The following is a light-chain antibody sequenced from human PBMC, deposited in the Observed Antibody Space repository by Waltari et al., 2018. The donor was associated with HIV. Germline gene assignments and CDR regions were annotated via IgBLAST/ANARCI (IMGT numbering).Light chain of an antibody. V-gene: IGLV1-47*01. CDR2: RNN. Sequence: QSVLTQPPSASGTPGQRVTISCSGISSNLGHNYFFWYQQLPGTAPKLLIYRNNQRPSGVPDRFSGSKSGTSASLAIRGLRSEDEADYYCAAWDDSLSGLVFGGGTKLTVL. J-gene: IGLJ3*02. CDR1: SSNLGHNY. CDR3: AAWDDSLSGLV.